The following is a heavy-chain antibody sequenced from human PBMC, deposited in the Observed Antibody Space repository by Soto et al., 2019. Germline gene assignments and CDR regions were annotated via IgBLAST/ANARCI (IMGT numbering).Heavy chain of an antibody. CDR2: INAGNGNT. V-gene: IGHV1-3*01. CDR3: ASGNSRLGPFDY. D-gene: IGHD1-7*01. J-gene: IGHJ4*02. CDR1: GYTFTSYA. Sequence: ASVKVSCTASGYTFTSYAMHWVRQAPGQRLEWMGWINAGNGNTKYSQKFQGRVTITRDTSASTAYMELSSLRSEDTAVYYCASGNSRLGPFDYWGQGTLVTVSS.